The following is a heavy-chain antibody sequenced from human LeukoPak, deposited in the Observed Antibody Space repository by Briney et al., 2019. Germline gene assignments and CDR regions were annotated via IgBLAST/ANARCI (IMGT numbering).Heavy chain of an antibody. CDR1: GFTFSSYE. CDR3: ATSSGSSA. J-gene: IGHJ5*02. D-gene: IGHD3-10*01. CDR2: ISNSGSTI. Sequence: PGGSLRLSCAASGFTFSSYEMNWVRQAPGKGLEWVSYISNSGSTIYYADSVKGRFITSRDNAKNSLYLQMNSLRAEDSAVYYCATSSGSSAWGQGTLVTVSS. V-gene: IGHV3-48*03.